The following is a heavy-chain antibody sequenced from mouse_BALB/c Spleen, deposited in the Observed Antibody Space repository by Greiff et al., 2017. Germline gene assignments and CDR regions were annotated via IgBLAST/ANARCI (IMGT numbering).Heavy chain of an antibody. V-gene: IGHV1-31*01. Sequence: VQLQQSGPELVKPGASVKISCKASGYSFTGYYMHWVKQSHVKSLEWIGRINPYNGATSYNQNFKDKASLTVDKSSSTAYMELHSLTSEDSAVYYCARGDGNFAYWGQGTLVTVSA. CDR1: GYSFTGYY. J-gene: IGHJ3*01. CDR3: ARGDGNFAY. CDR2: INPYNGAT. D-gene: IGHD2-1*01.